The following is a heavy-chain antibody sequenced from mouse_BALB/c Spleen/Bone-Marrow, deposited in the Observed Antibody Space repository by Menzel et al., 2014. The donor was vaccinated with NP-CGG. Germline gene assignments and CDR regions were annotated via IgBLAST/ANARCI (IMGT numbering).Heavy chain of an antibody. CDR1: GFTFTDYY. J-gene: IGHJ2*01. Sequence: DVHLVESGGGLVQPGGSLRLSCETSGFTFTDYYMNWVRHPPGKALEWLGFIRNKANGYTTEYSASVKGQFTISRDNSQSILYLQMNTLRAEDSATYYCARDIGRLLFDYWGQGTTLTVSS. CDR3: ARDIGRLLFDY. CDR2: IRNKANGYTT. D-gene: IGHD1-2*01. V-gene: IGHV7-3*02.